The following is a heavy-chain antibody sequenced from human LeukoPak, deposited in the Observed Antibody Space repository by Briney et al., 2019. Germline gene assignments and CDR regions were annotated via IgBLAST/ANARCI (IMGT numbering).Heavy chain of an antibody. CDR1: GGSISSYY. V-gene: IGHV4-59*12. D-gene: IGHD1-26*01. CDR2: IYYSGST. CDR3: ARDLGGATRAPFDY. Sequence: PSETLSLTCTVSGGSISSYYWSWIRQPPGKGLEWIGYIYYSGSTNYNPSLKSRVTISVDTSKNQFSLKLSSVTAADTAVYYCARDLGGATRAPFDYWGQGTLVTVSS. J-gene: IGHJ4*02.